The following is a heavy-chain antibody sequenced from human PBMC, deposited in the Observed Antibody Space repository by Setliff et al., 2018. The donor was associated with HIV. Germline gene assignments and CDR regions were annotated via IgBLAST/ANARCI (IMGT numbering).Heavy chain of an antibody. D-gene: IGHD1-26*01. CDR1: GGSISSSNW. V-gene: IGHV4-4*02. J-gene: IGHJ4*02. Sequence: SETLSLTCAVSGGSISSSNWWSWVRQPPGKGLEWIGEIYHSGSTIYNPSLKSRVTITINTSKRQFSLNLSSVTAADSAMYYCARESGIVGAQGFDYWSQGTLVTVSS. CDR3: ARESGIVGAQGFDY. CDR2: IYHSGST.